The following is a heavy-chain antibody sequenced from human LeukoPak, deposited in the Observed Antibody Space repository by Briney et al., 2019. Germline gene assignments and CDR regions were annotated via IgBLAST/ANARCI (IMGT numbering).Heavy chain of an antibody. V-gene: IGHV1-18*01. Sequence: ASVKVSCKASGYTFTSYGVSWVRQAPGQGLEWMGCISAYNGNTNYAQKLQGRVTMTTDTSTSTAYMELRSLRSDDTAVYYCASTYGYPTLGYWGQGTLVTVSS. CDR1: GYTFTSYG. CDR3: ASTYGYPTLGY. CDR2: ISAYNGNT. J-gene: IGHJ4*02. D-gene: IGHD5-18*01.